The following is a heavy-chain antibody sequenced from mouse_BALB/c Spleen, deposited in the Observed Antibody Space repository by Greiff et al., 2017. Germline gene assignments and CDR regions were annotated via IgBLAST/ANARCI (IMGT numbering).Heavy chain of an antibody. CDR1: GFSLTSYG. V-gene: IGHV2-9*02. J-gene: IGHJ2*01. Sequence: QGQLKESGPGLVAPSQSLSITCTVYGFSLTSYGVHWVRQPPGKGLEWLGVIWAGGSTNYNSALMSRLSISKDNSKSQVFLKMNSLQTDDTAMYYCARDKDRYDVFDYWGQGTTLTVSS. D-gene: IGHD2-14*01. CDR3: ARDKDRYDVFDY. CDR2: IWAGGST.